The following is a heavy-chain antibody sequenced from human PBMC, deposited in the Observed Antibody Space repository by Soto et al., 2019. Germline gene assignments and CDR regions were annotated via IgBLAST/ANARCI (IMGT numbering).Heavy chain of an antibody. D-gene: IGHD2-21*01. Sequence: PGGSLRLSCATSGFSISDSYMSWIRQAPGKGIEWISYIRPRSTFRDYADSLKGRFTISRDSGKNSVYLQMNNLTADDTGVYYCARGGGGGLFDPWGQGSLVTVSS. CDR2: IRPRSTFR. CDR1: GFSISDSY. CDR3: ARGGGGGLFDP. J-gene: IGHJ5*02. V-gene: IGHV3-11*06.